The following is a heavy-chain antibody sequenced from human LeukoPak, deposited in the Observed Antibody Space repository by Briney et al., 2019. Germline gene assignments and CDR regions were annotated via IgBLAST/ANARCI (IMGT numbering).Heavy chain of an antibody. CDR1: GFTFSSYN. CDR2: ISSSSSYI. J-gene: IGHJ6*03. Sequence: GGSLRLSCAASGFTFSSYNMNWVRQAPGKGLEWVSSISSSSSYIYYADSVKGRFTISRDNAKKSLYLQMNSLRVEDTAVYYCARSGLGYNYYYMDVWGKGTTVTISS. V-gene: IGHV3-21*01. D-gene: IGHD3-10*01. CDR3: ARSGLGYNYYYMDV.